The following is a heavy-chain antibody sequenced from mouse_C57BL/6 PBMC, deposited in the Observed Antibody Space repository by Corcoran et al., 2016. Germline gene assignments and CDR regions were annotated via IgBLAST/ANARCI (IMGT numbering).Heavy chain of an antibody. CDR1: GYSFTSYY. V-gene: IGHV1-66*01. CDR2: IYPGSGNT. Sequence: QVQLQQSGPELVKPGASVKISCKASGYSFTSYYIHWVKQRPGQGLEGIGWIYPGSGNTKYNEKFKGKATLTADTSSSTAYMQLSSLTSEDSAVYYCARSNVLYYAMDYWGQGTSVTVSS. CDR3: ARSNVLYYAMDY. J-gene: IGHJ4*01.